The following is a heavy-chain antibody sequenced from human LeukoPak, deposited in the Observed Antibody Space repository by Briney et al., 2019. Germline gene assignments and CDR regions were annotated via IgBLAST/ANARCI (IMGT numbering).Heavy chain of an antibody. D-gene: IGHD1-1*01. CDR1: GYTSSDNY. Sequence: RASVKVSCETFGYTSSDNYIHWVRQAPGQRLEWMGWINPASGGTNYVQKFQGRVTMTRDASIRTAYMELSRLTSDDTAVYYCARERRGNWNQDFDYWGQGTLVPVSA. V-gene: IGHV1-2*02. J-gene: IGHJ4*02. CDR2: INPASGGT. CDR3: ARERRGNWNQDFDY.